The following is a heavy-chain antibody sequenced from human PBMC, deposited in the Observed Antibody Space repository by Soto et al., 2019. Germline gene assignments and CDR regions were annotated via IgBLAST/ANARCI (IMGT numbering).Heavy chain of an antibody. CDR3: ARGRVWSGQNYYYYGMDV. J-gene: IGHJ6*02. D-gene: IGHD3-3*01. Sequence: QVQLVQSGAEVKKPGASVKVSCKASGYTFTSYYMHWVRQAPGQGLEWMGIINPSGGSTSYAQKFQGRGTMTRDTATSTVYMELSSLRSEDTAVYYCARGRVWSGQNYYYYGMDVWGQGTTVTVSS. CDR2: INPSGGST. CDR1: GYTFTSYY. V-gene: IGHV1-46*01.